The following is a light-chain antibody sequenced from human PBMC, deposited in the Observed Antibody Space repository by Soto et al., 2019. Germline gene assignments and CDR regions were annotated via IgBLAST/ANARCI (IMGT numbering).Light chain of an antibody. V-gene: IGKV1-27*01. CDR3: QKYDSVPPT. J-gene: IGKJ4*01. Sequence: DIQMTQSPSSLSASVGDRVTITCRASQGISSSLAWYQQKPGTVPQLLIYAASTLQSGVPSRFNGSGSGTDFTLTISSLQPEDVATYYCQKYDSVPPTFGGGTQVEIK. CDR2: AAS. CDR1: QGISSS.